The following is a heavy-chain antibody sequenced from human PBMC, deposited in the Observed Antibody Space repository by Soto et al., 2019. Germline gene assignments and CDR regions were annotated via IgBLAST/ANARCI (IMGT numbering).Heavy chain of an antibody. V-gene: IGHV4-39*02. CDR1: VGSIRSRGYY. D-gene: IGHD2-15*01. Sequence: LSLTGNVAVGSIRSRGYYWDWIRQPPGKGLEWIGGIYYSGSTYYNPSLKTRVTISVDTSKNQFSLELRSVTAADTAIYYCVREDKGNWFDPWGQGTLVTAPQ. J-gene: IGHJ5*02. CDR2: IYYSGST. CDR3: VREDKGNWFDP.